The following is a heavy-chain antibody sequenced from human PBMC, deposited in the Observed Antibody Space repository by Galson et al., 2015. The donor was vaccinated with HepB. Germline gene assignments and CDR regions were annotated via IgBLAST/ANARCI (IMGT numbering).Heavy chain of an antibody. CDR2: IKQDGSEK. J-gene: IGHJ4*02. D-gene: IGHD6-19*01. V-gene: IGHV3-7*03. CDR1: GFTFSSYW. Sequence: SLRLSCAASGFTFSSYWMSWVRQAPGKGLEWVANIKQDGSEKYYVDSVKGRFTIFRDNAKNSLYLQMNSLRAEDTAVYYCARDVPSRGWYQIHFDYWGQGTLVTVSS. CDR3: ARDVPSRGWYQIHFDY.